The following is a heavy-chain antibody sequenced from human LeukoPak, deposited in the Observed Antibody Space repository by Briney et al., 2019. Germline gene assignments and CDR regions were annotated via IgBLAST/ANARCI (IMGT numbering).Heavy chain of an antibody. CDR1: GFTFSSYS. D-gene: IGHD4-17*01. V-gene: IGHV3-48*01. CDR2: ISSSSSTI. J-gene: IGHJ4*02. Sequence: GGSLRLSCAASGFTFSSYSMNWVRQAPGKGLEWVSYISSSSSTIYYADSVKGRFTISRDNSKNTLYLQMNSLRAEDTAVYYCAKDPPTTVTTGGFDYWGQGTLVTVSP. CDR3: AKDPPTTVTTGGFDY.